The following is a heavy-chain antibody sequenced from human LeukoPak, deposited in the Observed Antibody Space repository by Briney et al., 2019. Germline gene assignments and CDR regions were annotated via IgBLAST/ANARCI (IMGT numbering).Heavy chain of an antibody. D-gene: IGHD2-15*01. Sequence: GESLKISCKGSGYSFTSYWIGWVRQMPGKGLEWMGIIYPGDSDARYSPSFQGQVTISADKSISTAYLQWSSPKASDTAMYYCARQRFNEYCSGGSCYSYYYYGMDVWGQGTTVTVSS. CDR2: IYPGDSDA. CDR1: GYSFTSYW. CDR3: ARQRFNEYCSGGSCYSYYYYGMDV. J-gene: IGHJ6*02. V-gene: IGHV5-51*01.